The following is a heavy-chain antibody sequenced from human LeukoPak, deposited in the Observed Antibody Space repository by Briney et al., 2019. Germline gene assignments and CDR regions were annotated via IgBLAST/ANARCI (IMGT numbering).Heavy chain of an antibody. CDR1: GYTFTSYG. Sequence: ASVKVSCKASGYTFTSYGISWVRQAPGQGLEWMGWISANNGNTKYNTKYAQNLQGRVTVTTDISTSTAYMELRTLRSDDTAVYYCARDRDRSGSQSYWGQGTLVTVSS. J-gene: IGHJ4*02. D-gene: IGHD1-26*01. CDR3: ARDRDRSGSQSY. CDR2: ISANNGNTKYNT. V-gene: IGHV1-18*01.